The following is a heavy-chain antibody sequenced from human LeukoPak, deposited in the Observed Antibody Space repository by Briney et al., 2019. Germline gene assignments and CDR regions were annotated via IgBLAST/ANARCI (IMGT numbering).Heavy chain of an antibody. CDR3: AKDDAWLQYGN. D-gene: IGHD5-24*01. J-gene: IGHJ4*02. Sequence: GGTLRLSCAASGFTFSSHGMNWVRQAPGKGLEWVSGISPDGVITYYADSVKGRFTISRDNSKGTVYLQMNSLRPEDTAVYYCAKDDAWLQYGNWGRGTLVTVSS. CDR2: ISPDGVIT. V-gene: IGHV3-23*01. CDR1: GFTFSSHG.